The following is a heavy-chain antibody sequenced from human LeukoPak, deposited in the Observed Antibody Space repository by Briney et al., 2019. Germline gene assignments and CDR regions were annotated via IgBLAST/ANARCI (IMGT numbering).Heavy chain of an antibody. CDR1: GFTFSNAW. CDR3: TTAYCSSTSCRKYYYYYMDA. CDR2: IKSKTDGGTT. D-gene: IGHD2-2*01. Sequence: AGGSLRLSCAASGFTFSNAWMSWVRQAPGKGLEWVGRIKSKTDGGTTDYAAPVKGRFTISRDDSKNTLYLQMNSLKTEDTAVYYCTTAYCSSTSCRKYYYYYMDAWGKGTTVTVSS. V-gene: IGHV3-15*01. J-gene: IGHJ6*03.